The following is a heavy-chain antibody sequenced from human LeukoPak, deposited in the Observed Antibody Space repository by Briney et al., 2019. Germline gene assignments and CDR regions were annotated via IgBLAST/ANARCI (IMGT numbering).Heavy chain of an antibody. V-gene: IGHV3-48*03. Sequence: PGGSLRLSCAASGFTFSSYEMNWVRQAPGKGLEWVSYISTSGSTIYQADSVKGRFTISRDNAKKSLYLQMNSLRAEDTAIYYCARLAVAGPQMEVWGQGTTVTVSS. J-gene: IGHJ6*02. CDR3: ARLAVAGPQMEV. D-gene: IGHD6-19*01. CDR2: ISTSGSTI. CDR1: GFTFSSYE.